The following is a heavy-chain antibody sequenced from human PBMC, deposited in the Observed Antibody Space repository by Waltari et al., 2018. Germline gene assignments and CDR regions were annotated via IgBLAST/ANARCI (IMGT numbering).Heavy chain of an antibody. D-gene: IGHD3-10*01. CDR2: ISYDGSNK. CDR3: AREIVVQGVYYFDY. Sequence: VQLLESGGGVVQPGRSLRLSCAASGFTFSSYAMHWVRQAPGKGLEWVAVISYDGSNKYYADSVKGRFTISRDNSKNTLYLQMNSLRAEDTAVYYCAREIVVQGVYYFDYWGQGTLVTVSS. J-gene: IGHJ4*02. CDR1: GFTFSSYA. V-gene: IGHV3-30-3*01.